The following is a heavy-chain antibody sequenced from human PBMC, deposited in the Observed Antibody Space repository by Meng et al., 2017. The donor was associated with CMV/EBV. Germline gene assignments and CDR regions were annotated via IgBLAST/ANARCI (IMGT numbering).Heavy chain of an antibody. CDR3: ARGPEVDYGDYVGLDY. CDR2: IYTSGST. D-gene: IGHD4-17*01. Sequence: QVLLQASGPGLWNPRETRSLTCTVSGGSISSYYWSWIRQPAGKGLEWIGRIYTSGSTNYNPSLKSRVTMSVDTPKNQFSLKLSSVTAADTAVYYCARGPEVDYGDYVGLDYWGQGTLVTVSS. CDR1: GGSISSYY. J-gene: IGHJ4*02. V-gene: IGHV4-4*07.